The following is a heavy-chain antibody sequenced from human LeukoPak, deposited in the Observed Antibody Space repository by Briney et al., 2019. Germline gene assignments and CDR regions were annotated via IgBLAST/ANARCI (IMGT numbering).Heavy chain of an antibody. CDR1: GGSISSGDYY. CDR2: IYYSGST. CDR3: ARVSPYYGTGGDY. Sequence: SETLSLTCTVSGGSISSGDYYWSWLRQPPGKGLEWIGYIYYSGSTYYNPSLKSRVTISVDTSKNQFSLKLSSVTAADTAVYYCARVSPYYGTGGDYWGQGTLVTVSS. D-gene: IGHD3-10*01. J-gene: IGHJ4*02. V-gene: IGHV4-30-4*08.